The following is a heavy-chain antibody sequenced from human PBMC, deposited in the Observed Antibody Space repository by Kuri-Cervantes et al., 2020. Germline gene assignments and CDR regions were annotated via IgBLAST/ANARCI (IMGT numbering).Heavy chain of an antibody. CDR1: GYTFTSYA. V-gene: IGHV1-3*01. J-gene: IGHJ4*02. Sequence: ASVKVSCKASGYTFTSYAMHWVRQAPGQRLEWMGWINAGNGNTKYSQKFQGRVTITRDTSTSTAYMELSSLRSEDTAVYYCARSLGIRGVIMGFGYWGQGTLVTVSS. CDR3: ARSLGIRGVIMGFGY. CDR2: INAGNGNT. D-gene: IGHD3-10*01.